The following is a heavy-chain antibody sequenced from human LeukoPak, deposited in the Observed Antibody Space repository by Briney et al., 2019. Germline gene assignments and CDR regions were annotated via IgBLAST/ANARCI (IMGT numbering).Heavy chain of an antibody. V-gene: IGHV3-30-3*01. D-gene: IGHD5-24*01. CDR3: ARDREMVYYFDY. Sequence: PGGSLRLSCAASGFTFSSYAMHWVRQAPGKGLEWVAVISYDGSNKYYADSVKGRFTISRDNSKNTLYLQMNSLRAEDTAVYYCARDREMVYYFDYWGQGTLVTVSS. CDR2: ISYDGSNK. CDR1: GFTFSSYA. J-gene: IGHJ4*02.